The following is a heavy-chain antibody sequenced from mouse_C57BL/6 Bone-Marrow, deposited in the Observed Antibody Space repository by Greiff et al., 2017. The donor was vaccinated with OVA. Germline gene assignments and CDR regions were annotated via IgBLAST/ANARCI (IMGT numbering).Heavy chain of an antibody. V-gene: IGHV5-4*01. Sequence: EVKLMESGGGLVKPGGSLKLSCAASGFTFSSYAMSWVRQTPEKRLEWVATISDGGSYTYYPDNVKGRFTISRDNAKNNLYLQMSHLKSEDTAMYYCARDHSWFAYWGQGTLVTVSA. J-gene: IGHJ3*01. CDR3: ARDHSWFAY. CDR1: GFTFSSYA. CDR2: ISDGGSYT.